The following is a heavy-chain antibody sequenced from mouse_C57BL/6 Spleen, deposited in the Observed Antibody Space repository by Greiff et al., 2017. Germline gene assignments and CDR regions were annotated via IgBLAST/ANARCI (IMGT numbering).Heavy chain of an antibody. D-gene: IGHD1-1*01. Sequence: EVQRVESGGGLVKPGGSLKLSCAASGFTFSSYAMSWVRQTPEKRLEWVATISDGGSYTYYPDNVKGRFTISRDNAKNNLYLQMSHLKSEDTAMYYCARDPLLRGGWFAYWGQGTLVTVSA. CDR3: ARDPLLRGGWFAY. J-gene: IGHJ3*01. CDR2: ISDGGSYT. CDR1: GFTFSSYA. V-gene: IGHV5-4*01.